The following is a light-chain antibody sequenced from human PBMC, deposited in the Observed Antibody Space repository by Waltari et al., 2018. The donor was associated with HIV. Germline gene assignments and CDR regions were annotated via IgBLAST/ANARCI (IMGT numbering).Light chain of an antibody. CDR2: DNN. V-gene: IGLV1-40*01. J-gene: IGLJ2*01. Sequence: QSVLTQPPSVSGAPGQSVTISCPGGNSNTGADSGVPWYRQLPGTAPKLLIYDNNNRPSGVPDRFSGSKSGTSASLAITGLQAEDEADYHCQSYDSGLGGVFGGGTKLIVL. CDR1: NSNTGADSG. CDR3: QSYDSGLGGV.